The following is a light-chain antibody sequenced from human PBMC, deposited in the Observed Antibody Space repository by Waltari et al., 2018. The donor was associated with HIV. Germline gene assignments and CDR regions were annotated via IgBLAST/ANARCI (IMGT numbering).Light chain of an antibody. V-gene: IGLV3-19*01. CDR2: GRN. CDR3: HSRDSSGYHVV. CDR1: SLRSYY. J-gene: IGLJ2*01. Sequence: SSNLTQDASVSVALGQTVRITCQGDSLRSYYASWYQQKPGQAPVVFFFGRNNRPSGIPDRFSGASSGNTASLTITGAQAEDEADYYCHSRDSSGYHVVFGGGTKVTVL.